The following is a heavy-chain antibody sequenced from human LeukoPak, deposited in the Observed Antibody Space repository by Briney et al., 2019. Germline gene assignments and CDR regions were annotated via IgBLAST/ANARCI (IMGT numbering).Heavy chain of an antibody. J-gene: IGHJ3*02. D-gene: IGHD5-18*01. CDR1: GDSVSSNSAA. V-gene: IGHV6-1*01. CDR3: VRLSPRGYTYDRDAFDI. Sequence: SQTLSLTCATSGDSVSSNSAAWNWIRQSPSRGLEWLGRTYYRSKWYNDYAVSVKSRITINPDTSKNQFSLQLNSVTPEDTAVYYCVRLSPRGYTYDRDAFDIWGRGTMVTVSS. CDR2: TYYRSKWYN.